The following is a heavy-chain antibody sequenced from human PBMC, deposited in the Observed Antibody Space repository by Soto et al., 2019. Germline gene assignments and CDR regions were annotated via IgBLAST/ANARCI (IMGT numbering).Heavy chain of an antibody. Sequence: SETLSLTCAVYGGSFRGYYWSWSRQPPGKGLEWIGEINHRGSTNYNPSVKSRVTISVDTSKNQFSLKLNSVTAADTAVYYCARGSRVKIPAASGRDYYYHGMDVWGQGTAVNVS. CDR2: INHRGST. CDR1: GGSFRGYY. CDR3: ARGSRVKIPAASGRDYYYHGMDV. V-gene: IGHV4-34*01. D-gene: IGHD6-25*01. J-gene: IGHJ6*02.